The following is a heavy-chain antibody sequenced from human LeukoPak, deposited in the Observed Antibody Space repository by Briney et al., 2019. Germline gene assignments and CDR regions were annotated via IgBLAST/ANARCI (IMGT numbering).Heavy chain of an antibody. J-gene: IGHJ3*02. Sequence: PETLSLTCTVSGGSVSPFFWSWIRQSPGKDLEWMGYVFYSGSTTYNPSLKSRLTLSVDTSKNQFSLTLTSVTAADTALYFCARHRGGSNAHDAFDIWGRGTLITVSS. CDR1: GGSVSPFF. D-gene: IGHD4/OR15-4a*01. CDR3: ARHRGGSNAHDAFDI. CDR2: VFYSGST. V-gene: IGHV4-59*08.